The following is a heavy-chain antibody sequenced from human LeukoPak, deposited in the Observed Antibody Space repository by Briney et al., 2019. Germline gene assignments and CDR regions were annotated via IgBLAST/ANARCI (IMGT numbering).Heavy chain of an antibody. J-gene: IGHJ4*02. CDR2: INHSGST. CDR1: GGSFSGYY. CDR3: ARAKVEMATISDY. V-gene: IGHV4-34*01. D-gene: IGHD5-24*01. Sequence: SETLSRTCAVYGGSFSGYYWSWIRQPPGKGLEWIGEINHSGSTNYNPSLKSRVTISVDTSKNQFSLKLSSVTAADTAVYYCARAKVEMATISDYWGQGTLVTVSS.